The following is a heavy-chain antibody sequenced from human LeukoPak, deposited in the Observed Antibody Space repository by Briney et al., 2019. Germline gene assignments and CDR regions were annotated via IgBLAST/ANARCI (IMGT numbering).Heavy chain of an antibody. J-gene: IGHJ4*02. D-gene: IGHD1-7*01. Sequence: SVKVSCKASGGTFSSYAISWVRQAPGQGLEWMGRIIPILGIANYAQKFQGRVTFTADKSTSTAYMELSSLRSEDTAVYYCARDRDWNYPTVFDYWGQGTLVTVSS. V-gene: IGHV1-69*04. CDR1: GGTFSSYA. CDR3: ARDRDWNYPTVFDY. CDR2: IIPILGIA.